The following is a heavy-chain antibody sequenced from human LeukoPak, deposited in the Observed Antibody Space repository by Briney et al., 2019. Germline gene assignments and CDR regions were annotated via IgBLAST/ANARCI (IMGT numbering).Heavy chain of an antibody. CDR1: GFTFSTYW. D-gene: IGHD3-10*01. J-gene: IGHJ6*03. CDR3: ASDPMGPYYYYYMDV. Sequence: GGSLRLSCAASGFTFSTYWMSWVRQAPGKGLEWVANIKQDGSEKYYVDSVKGRFTISRDNAKNSLYLQMNSLRAEDTAVYYCASDPMGPYYYYYMDVWGKGTTVTVSS. V-gene: IGHV3-7*01. CDR2: IKQDGSEK.